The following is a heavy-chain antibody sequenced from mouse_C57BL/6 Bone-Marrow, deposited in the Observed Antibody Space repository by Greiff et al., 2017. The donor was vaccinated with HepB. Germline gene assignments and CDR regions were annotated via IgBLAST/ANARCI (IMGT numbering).Heavy chain of an antibody. CDR1: GYSITSGYY. CDR3: ARGGGPHWYFDV. Sequence: EVKLMESGPGLVKPSQSLSLTCSVTGYSITSGYYWNWIRQFPGNKLEWMGYISYDGSNNYNPSLKNRISITRDTSKNQFFLKLNSVTTEDTATYYCARGGGPHWYFDVWGTGTTVTVSS. D-gene: IGHD3-3*01. CDR2: ISYDGSN. V-gene: IGHV3-6*01. J-gene: IGHJ1*03.